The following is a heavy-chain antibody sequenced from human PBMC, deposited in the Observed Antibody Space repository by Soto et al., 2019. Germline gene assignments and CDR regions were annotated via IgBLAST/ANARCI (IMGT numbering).Heavy chain of an antibody. Sequence: EVQLVESGGGLVKPGGSLRLSCAASGFTSSSYSMDWVRQAPGKGLEWVSSISSSSTYIHYADSVKGRFTISRDNGKHSLYLQMNSLSAEDTAVYYCASQTSGYYYYGMDVWGQGTTVTVSS. CDR2: ISSSSTYI. V-gene: IGHV3-21*01. CDR3: ASQTSGYYYYGMDV. CDR1: GFTSSSYS. J-gene: IGHJ6*02.